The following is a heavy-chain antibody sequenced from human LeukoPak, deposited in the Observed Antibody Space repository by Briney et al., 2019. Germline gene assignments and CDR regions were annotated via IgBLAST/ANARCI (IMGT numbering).Heavy chain of an antibody. CDR3: TRYSTVSGWFDP. CDR1: GDSISSSNYH. J-gene: IGHJ5*02. D-gene: IGHD6-13*01. V-gene: IGHV4-39*01. CDR2: IYYSGST. Sequence: SETLSLTCTVSGDSISSSNYHWGWIRPPPGKGLELIGNIYYSGSTYYNPSLKSRVTISVDTSKSQFSLKPSSVTAADTAVYYCTRYSTVSGWFDPWGQRTLVTVDS.